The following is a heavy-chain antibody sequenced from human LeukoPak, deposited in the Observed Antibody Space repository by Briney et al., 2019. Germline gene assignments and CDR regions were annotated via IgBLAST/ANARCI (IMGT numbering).Heavy chain of an antibody. CDR1: GFTFSSYS. CDR3: ARSTGYYGSGSPDAFDI. J-gene: IGHJ3*02. CDR2: ISSDGSST. Sequence: GGSLRLSCAASGFTFSSYSMNWVRQAPGKGLEWVSRISSDGSSTTYADSVKGRFTISRDNAKNTLYLQMNSLRAEDTAVYYCARSTGYYGSGSPDAFDIWGQGTMVTVSS. V-gene: IGHV3-74*01. D-gene: IGHD3-10*01.